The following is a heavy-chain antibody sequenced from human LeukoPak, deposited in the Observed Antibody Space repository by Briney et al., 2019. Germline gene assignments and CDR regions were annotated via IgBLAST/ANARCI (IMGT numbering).Heavy chain of an antibody. D-gene: IGHD6-6*01. CDR1: GYTFTGYY. V-gene: IGHV1-2*02. CDR2: INPDSGVS. Sequence: ASVEVSCKASGYTFTGYYIHWVRQAPGQGLEWVGWINPDSGVSTYARKLQGRVTTTRDTPISTASLGLRSLKSDDTAVYYCARAGPTATRLSPGGSFDYWGQGTLVTVSS. J-gene: IGHJ4*02. CDR3: ARAGPTATRLSPGGSFDY.